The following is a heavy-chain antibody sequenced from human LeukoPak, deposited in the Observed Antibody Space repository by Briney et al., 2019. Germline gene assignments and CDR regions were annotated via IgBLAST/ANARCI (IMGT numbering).Heavy chain of an antibody. V-gene: IGHV4-4*07. D-gene: IGHD2-2*01. J-gene: IGHJ5*02. Sequence: SETLSLTCTVSGGSISSYYWSWIRQPAGKGLEWIGRIYTSGSTNYNPSLKSRVTISVDTSKNQFSLKLSSVTAADTAVYYCARDHEEVPAAFNWFDPWGQGTLVTVSS. CDR1: GGSISSYY. CDR2: IYTSGST. CDR3: ARDHEEVPAAFNWFDP.